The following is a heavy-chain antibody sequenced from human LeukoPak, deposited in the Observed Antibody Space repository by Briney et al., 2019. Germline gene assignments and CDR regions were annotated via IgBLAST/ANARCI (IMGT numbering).Heavy chain of an antibody. J-gene: IGHJ4*02. D-gene: IGHD6-13*01. V-gene: IGHV3-9*01. CDR3: AKDIGSSSLDY. Sequence: GRSLRLSCAASGFTFDDYAMHWVRQAPGKGLGWVSGISWNSGSIGYADSVKGRFTISRDNAKNSLYLQMNSLRAEDTALYYCAKDIGSSSLDYWGQGTLVTVSS. CDR1: GFTFDDYA. CDR2: ISWNSGSI.